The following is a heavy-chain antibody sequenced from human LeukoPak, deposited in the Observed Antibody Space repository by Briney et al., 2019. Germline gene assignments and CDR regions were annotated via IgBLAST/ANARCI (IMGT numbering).Heavy chain of an antibody. J-gene: IGHJ4*01. CDR1: GGTFSNYA. CDR3: ARARTDYFDSSGSPFHY. CDR2: TIPIFNAA. Sequence: PAKVSCKASGGTFSNYALSWVRQAPGQGLEWMGATIPIFNAANYAQKFKGRVTITADESTSTAYMELRSLTSEDTALYYCARARTDYFDSSGSPFHYWGQGTLVTVSS. D-gene: IGHD3-22*01. V-gene: IGHV1-69*13.